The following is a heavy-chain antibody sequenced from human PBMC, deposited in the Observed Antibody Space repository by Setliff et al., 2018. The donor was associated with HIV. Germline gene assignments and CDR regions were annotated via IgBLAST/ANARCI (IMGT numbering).Heavy chain of an antibody. Sequence: PGGSLRLSCAASGFTFSRYAMSWVRQAPGKGLEWVSSIPGSGGSTYYADSVKGRFTISRDNSKNTLYLQMNSLRAEDTAVYYCARESTAMGLDNWGPGTLVTVSS. J-gene: IGHJ4*02. CDR3: ARESTAMGLDN. CDR2: IPGSGGST. D-gene: IGHD5-18*01. V-gene: IGHV3-23*01. CDR1: GFTFSRYA.